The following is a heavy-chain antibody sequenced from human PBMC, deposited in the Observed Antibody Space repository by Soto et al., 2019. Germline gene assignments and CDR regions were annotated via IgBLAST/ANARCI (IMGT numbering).Heavy chain of an antibody. CDR2: IIPILGIA. CDR3: ARDSPFDASSGYLEY. CDR1: GGTFSSYT. D-gene: IGHD3-22*01. V-gene: IGHV1-69*04. J-gene: IGHJ4*02. Sequence: SVKVSCKASGGTFSSYTISWVRQAPGQGLEWMGRIIPILGIANYAQKFQGRVTITADKSTSTAYMELSSLRSEDTAVYYCARDSPFDASSGYLEYWGQGTLVTVSS.